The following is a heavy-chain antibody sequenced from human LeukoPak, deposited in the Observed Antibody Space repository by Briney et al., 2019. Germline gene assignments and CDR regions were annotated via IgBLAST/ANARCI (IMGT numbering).Heavy chain of an antibody. D-gene: IGHD5-12*01. Sequence: GGSLRLSCAASGFTFSDEYMSWIRQAPGKGLEWVSYISNSGSYTNYADSVKGRFTISRDNAKNSLYLQMNSLRAEDTAVYYCAAQYSGYVRLDYWGQGTLVTVSS. CDR3: AAQYSGYVRLDY. CDR2: ISNSGSYT. J-gene: IGHJ4*02. V-gene: IGHV3-11*03. CDR1: GFTFSDEY.